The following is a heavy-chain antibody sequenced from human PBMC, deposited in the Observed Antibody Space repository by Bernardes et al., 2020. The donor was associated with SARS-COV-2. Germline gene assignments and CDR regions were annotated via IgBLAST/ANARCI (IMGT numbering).Heavy chain of an antibody. J-gene: IGHJ6*02. CDR1: GFTFGDYA. V-gene: IGHV3-49*03. CDR2: IRSKAYGGTT. Sequence: GGSLRLSCTASGFTFGDYAMSWFRQAPGKGLEWVGFIRSKAYGGTTEYAASVKGRFTISRDDSKSIAYLQMNSLKTEDTAVYYCTRDDRDGLQLRYYGMDVWGQGTTVTVSS. CDR3: TRDDRDGLQLRYYGMDV. D-gene: IGHD5-12*01.